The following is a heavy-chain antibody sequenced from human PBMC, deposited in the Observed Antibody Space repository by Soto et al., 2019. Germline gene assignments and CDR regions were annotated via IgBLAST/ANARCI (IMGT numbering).Heavy chain of an antibody. CDR3: ARDRPARASGYPLSPPYYYYVMDV. V-gene: IGHV4-59*01. CDR2: IYYNGST. CDR1: GGSISSYC. D-gene: IGHD5-12*01. Sequence: SETLALTCTVSGGSISSYCWSWIRQPPGKGMEWIGYIYYNGSTNYNPSLKSRVTISVDTSKNQFSLKLSSVTAADTAVYYCARDRPARASGYPLSPPYYYYVMDVWGQGTTVTVSS. J-gene: IGHJ6*02.